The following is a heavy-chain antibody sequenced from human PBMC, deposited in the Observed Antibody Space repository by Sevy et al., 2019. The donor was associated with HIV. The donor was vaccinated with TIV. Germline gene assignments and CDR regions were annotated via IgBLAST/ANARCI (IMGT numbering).Heavy chain of an antibody. D-gene: IGHD3-9*01. CDR1: GGSVNSGDYY. J-gene: IGHJ3*02. CDR2: IYYSGSS. Sequence: SETLSLTCTVSGGSVNSGDYYWSWIRQPPGKGLEWLGYIYYSGSSNYNPSLKSRVTISLATSKNQFSLKRSAVTTAETAVYYCARDGPVMKAFDIWGQGTMVTVSS. CDR3: ARDGPVMKAFDI. V-gene: IGHV4-61*08.